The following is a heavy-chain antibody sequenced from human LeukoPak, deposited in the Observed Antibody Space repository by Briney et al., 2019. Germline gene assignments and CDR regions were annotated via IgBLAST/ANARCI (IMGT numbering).Heavy chain of an antibody. CDR1: GYAFINYY. D-gene: IGHD3-3*01. Sequence: ASVKVSCKASGYAFINYYMHWVRQAPGQGLEWMGTINPRGGTTTYAQKFQGRVTMTRDTSTTTVYMELSSLRSEDTAVYYCARDGPRLDHVLWSGYYGDYWGQGSLVTVSS. CDR2: INPRGGTT. CDR3: ARDGPRLDHVLWSGYYGDY. V-gene: IGHV1-46*01. J-gene: IGHJ4*02.